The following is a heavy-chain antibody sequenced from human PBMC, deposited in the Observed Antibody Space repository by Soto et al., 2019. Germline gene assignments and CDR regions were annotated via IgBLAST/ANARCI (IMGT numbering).Heavy chain of an antibody. CDR1: GGSISSSTYY. J-gene: IGHJ4*02. Sequence: SETRSLTCLVSGGSISSSTYYWGWIRQPPGKGLEWIGSIYYSGATYYNPSLRSRITISMDRSKNHFSLKLTSVTAADTAIYYCAPVGIGTTTVDYWGQGTLVTVSS. D-gene: IGHD5-12*01. CDR3: APVGIGTTTVDY. V-gene: IGHV4-39*02. CDR2: IYYSGAT.